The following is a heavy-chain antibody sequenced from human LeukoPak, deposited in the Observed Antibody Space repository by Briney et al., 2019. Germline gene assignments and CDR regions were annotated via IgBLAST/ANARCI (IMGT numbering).Heavy chain of an antibody. D-gene: IGHD1-7*01. CDR3: ARDGSITGTTYYYGMDV. V-gene: IGHV1-18*04. CDR2: ISAYNGNT. CDR1: GYTFTGYH. J-gene: IGHJ6*02. Sequence: EASVKVSCKASGYTFTGYHIHWVRQAPGQGLEWMGWISAYNGNTNYAQKLQGRVTMTTDTSTSTAYMELRSLRSDDTAVYYCARDGSITGTTYYYGMDVWGQGTTVTVSS.